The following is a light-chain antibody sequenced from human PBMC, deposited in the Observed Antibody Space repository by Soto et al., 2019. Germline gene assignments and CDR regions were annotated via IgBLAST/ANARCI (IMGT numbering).Light chain of an antibody. CDR2: EAS. Sequence: DIQMTQSPSTLSASVGDRVTITCRASQTIDSWLAWYQQKPGKVPKLLISEASTLESGVPSTFSGSGSGTEFTLTISSLQPDDFASYYCHQYKSSPWTFGQGTKVDIK. J-gene: IGKJ1*01. V-gene: IGKV1-5*03. CDR1: QTIDSW. CDR3: HQYKSSPWT.